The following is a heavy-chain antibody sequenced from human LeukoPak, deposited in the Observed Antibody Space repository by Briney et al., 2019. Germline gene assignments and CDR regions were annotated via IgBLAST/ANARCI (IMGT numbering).Heavy chain of an antibody. CDR2: IRSDGSNK. J-gene: IGHJ4*02. Sequence: PGGSLRLSCVASGFTFSSYGMHWVRQAPGKGLEWVAFIRSDGSNKYYADSMKGRFTISRDNSKNTLYLQMNSLRAEDTAVYYCDCSSTSCYAAGDYWGQGTLVTVSS. D-gene: IGHD2-2*01. CDR1: GFTFSSYG. V-gene: IGHV3-30*02. CDR3: DCSSTSCYAAGDY.